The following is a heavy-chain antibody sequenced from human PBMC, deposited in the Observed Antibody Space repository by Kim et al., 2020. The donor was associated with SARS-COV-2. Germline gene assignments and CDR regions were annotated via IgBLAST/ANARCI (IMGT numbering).Heavy chain of an antibody. CDR2: ISSSGSYV. CDR3: AXVPXXXLSXXXF. Sequence: GGSLRLSCAASGFIFSDYYMTWIRQAPGKGLEWVSYISSSGSYVNYADSVKGRXXISRXXXKNSXXLXMSSLXXXDTXLXYXAXVPXXXLSXXXF. D-gene: IGHD3-16*01. CDR1: GFIFSDYY. J-gene: IGHJ4*01. V-gene: IGHV3-11*01.